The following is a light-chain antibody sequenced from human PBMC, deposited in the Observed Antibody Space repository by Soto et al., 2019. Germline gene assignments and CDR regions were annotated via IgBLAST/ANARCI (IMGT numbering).Light chain of an antibody. J-gene: IGLJ1*01. V-gene: IGLV3-21*02. Sequence: SYELTQPPSVSVAPGQTARITCGGTTIGSKSVHWYQQKPGQAPVLVVYDDSDRPSGIPERVSGSNAGNTATLTTSRVEAGDEADSYCQVWDSSSDHRYVFGTGTKLTVL. CDR2: DDS. CDR1: TIGSKS. CDR3: QVWDSSSDHRYV.